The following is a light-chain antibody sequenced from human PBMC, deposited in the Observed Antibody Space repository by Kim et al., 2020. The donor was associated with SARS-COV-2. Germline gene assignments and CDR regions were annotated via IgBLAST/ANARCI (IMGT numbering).Light chain of an antibody. V-gene: IGKV1-33*01. Sequence: DIQMTQSPSSLSASVGDRVTITCQASQDISNYLNWYQQKPGKAPKLLIYDASNLETGVPSRFSGSGSGTDFTFTISSLQPEDIATYYCQQYDNLLVITSGGGTKLEI. J-gene: IGKJ4*01. CDR1: QDISNY. CDR2: DAS. CDR3: QQYDNLLVIT.